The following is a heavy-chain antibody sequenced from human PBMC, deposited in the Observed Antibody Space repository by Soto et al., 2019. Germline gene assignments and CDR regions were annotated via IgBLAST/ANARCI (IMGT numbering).Heavy chain of an antibody. Sequence: PXVALRLSFEVSGFIVKTYAMSWVGQAPGRGLEWVSSIGGNGGTTNYAGSVKGRFTISRDDSKNALFLHMSSLRAEDTALYYCAKEGCTDTNCYSNSWGQGTLVTVPS. J-gene: IGHJ4*02. CDR1: GFIVKTYA. CDR3: AKEGCTDTNCYSNS. CDR2: IGGNGGTT. V-gene: IGHV3-23*01. D-gene: IGHD2-2*01.